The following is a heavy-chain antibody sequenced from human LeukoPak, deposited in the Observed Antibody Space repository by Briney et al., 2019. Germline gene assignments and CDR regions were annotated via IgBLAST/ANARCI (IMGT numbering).Heavy chain of an antibody. CDR2: IYISGST. V-gene: IGHV4-4*07. J-gene: IGHJ4*02. CDR1: GGSISGYY. D-gene: IGHD3-10*01. CDR3: ARGPGSYGSGSYHGFYYFDY. Sequence: SETLSLTCTVSGGSISGYYWSWIRQPAGKGLEWIGRIYISGSTNYNPSLKSRLTMSVDTSKNQFFPNLSSVTAADTAVYYCARGPGSYGSGSYHGFYYFDYWGQGTLVTVSS.